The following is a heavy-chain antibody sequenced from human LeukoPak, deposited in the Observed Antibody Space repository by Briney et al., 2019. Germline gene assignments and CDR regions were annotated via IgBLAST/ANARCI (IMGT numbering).Heavy chain of an antibody. CDR3: ARLKDCSSTSCAFDY. J-gene: IGHJ4*02. CDR1: GYSFTSYW. V-gene: IGHV5-51*01. Sequence: PGESLKISCKGSGYSFTSYWIGWVRQMPGKGLEWMGIIYPGDSDTRYSPSFQGQVTISADKFISTAYLQWSSLKASDTAMYYCARLKDCSSTSCAFDYWGQGTLVTVSS. CDR2: IYPGDSDT. D-gene: IGHD2-2*01.